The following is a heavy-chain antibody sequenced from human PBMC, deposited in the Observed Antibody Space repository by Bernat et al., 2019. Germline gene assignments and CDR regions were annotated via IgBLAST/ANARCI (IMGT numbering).Heavy chain of an antibody. Sequence: QITLKESGPTLVKPTQTLTLTCTFSGFSLSTSGVGVGWIRQPPGKALEWLALIYWDDDKRYSPSLKSRLTITKDSSKNQVVLTMTNMDPVDTATYYCAHSLVGATFADAFDIWGQGTMVTVSS. D-gene: IGHD1-26*01. CDR2: IYWDDDK. V-gene: IGHV2-5*02. J-gene: IGHJ3*02. CDR3: AHSLVGATFADAFDI. CDR1: GFSLSTSGVG.